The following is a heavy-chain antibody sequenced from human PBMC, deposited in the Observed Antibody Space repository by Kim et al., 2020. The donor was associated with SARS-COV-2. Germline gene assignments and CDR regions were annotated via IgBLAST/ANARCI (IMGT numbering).Heavy chain of an antibody. V-gene: IGHV4-39*01. CDR2: IFYSGST. J-gene: IGHJ4*02. CDR3: ARRIGISSASDY. Sequence: SETLSLTCTVSGGSISSSDFFWDWIRQPPGKGLEWIGTIFYSGSTYYNPSLKSRVIISVDTSKNQFSLRLSSVTAADTALYYCARRIGISSASDYWGQGT. CDR1: GGSISSSDFF.